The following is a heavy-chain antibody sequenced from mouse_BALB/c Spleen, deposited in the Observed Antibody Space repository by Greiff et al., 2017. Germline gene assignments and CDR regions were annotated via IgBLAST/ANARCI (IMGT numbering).Heavy chain of an antibody. D-gene: IGHD2-2*01. Sequence: QVQLKESGAELAKPGASVKMSCKASGYTFTSYWMHWVKQRPGQGLEWIGYINPSTGYTEYNQKFKDKATLTADKSSSTAYMQLSSLTSEDSAVYYCAREGYDVRFAYWGQGTLVTVSA. V-gene: IGHV1-7*01. CDR2: INPSTGYT. CDR1: GYTFTSYW. J-gene: IGHJ3*01. CDR3: AREGYDVRFAY.